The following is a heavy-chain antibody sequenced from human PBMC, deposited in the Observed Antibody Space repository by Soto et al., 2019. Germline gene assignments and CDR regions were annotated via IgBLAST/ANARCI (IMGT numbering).Heavy chain of an antibody. Sequence: QVQLVQSGAEVKKPGASVKVSRKASGYTFTGYYMHWVRQAPGQGLEWMGWINPDSGGTNYAQKFQGWVTMTRDTSISTAYMELSRLRSDDTAVYYCARALSYGVYYYGSGTPLPDYWGQGTLVTVSS. CDR1: GYTFTGYY. J-gene: IGHJ4*02. D-gene: IGHD3-10*01. V-gene: IGHV1-2*04. CDR2: INPDSGGT. CDR3: ARALSYGVYYYGSGTPLPDY.